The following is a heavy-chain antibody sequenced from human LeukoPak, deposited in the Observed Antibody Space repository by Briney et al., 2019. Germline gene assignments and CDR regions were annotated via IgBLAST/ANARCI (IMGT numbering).Heavy chain of an antibody. CDR2: ISSSGSTI. D-gene: IGHD6-6*01. V-gene: IGHV3-48*03. CDR1: GFTFSSYE. J-gene: IGHJ4*02. CDR3: ARSSIAARPGIGY. Sequence: GGSLRLSCAASGFTFSSYEMNWVRQAPGKGLEWVSYISSSGSTIYYADSVKGRFTISRDNAKNSLYLQMNSLRAEDTAVYYCARSSIAARPGIGYWGQGTLVTVSS.